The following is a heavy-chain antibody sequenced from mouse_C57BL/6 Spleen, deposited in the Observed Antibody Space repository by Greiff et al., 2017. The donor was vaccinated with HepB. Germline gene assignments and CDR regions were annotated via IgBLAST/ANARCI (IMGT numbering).Heavy chain of an antibody. D-gene: IGHD2-5*01. J-gene: IGHJ2*01. Sequence: VQLQESGAELVKPGASVKLSCKASGYTFTSYWMQWVKQRPGQGLEWIGEIDPSDSYTNYNQKFKGKATLTVDTSSSTAYMQLSSLTSEDSAVYYGAFYYSNFDYWGQGTTLTVAS. V-gene: IGHV1-50*01. CDR2: IDPSDSYT. CDR1: GYTFTSYW. CDR3: AFYYSNFDY.